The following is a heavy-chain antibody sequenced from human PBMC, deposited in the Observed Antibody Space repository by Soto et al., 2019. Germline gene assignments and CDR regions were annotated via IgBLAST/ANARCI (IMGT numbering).Heavy chain of an antibody. D-gene: IGHD6-13*01. J-gene: IGHJ3*02. Sequence: GGSLRLSCAASGFTFDDYAMHWVRQAPGKGLEWVSGISWNSGSIGYADSVKGRFTISRDNAKNSLYLQMNSLRAEDTALYYCAKDTTHSSSNAFDIWGQGTMVTVSS. CDR2: ISWNSGSI. V-gene: IGHV3-9*01. CDR1: GFTFDDYA. CDR3: AKDTTHSSSNAFDI.